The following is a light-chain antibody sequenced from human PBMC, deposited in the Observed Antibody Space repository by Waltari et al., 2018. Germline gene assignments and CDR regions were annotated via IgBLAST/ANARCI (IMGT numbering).Light chain of an antibody. CDR1: QSIDYY. CDR3: QQRRDWPIT. J-gene: IGKJ5*01. V-gene: IGKV3-11*01. CDR2: DTS. Sequence: EIVLTQSPATLSLSPGERATLSCRASQSIDYYLGWYQQKPGQAPRLLIYDTSTRAAGIPARFSGSGSGTDFTLTISSLEPEDFAIYYCQQRRDWPITFGQGTRLEIK.